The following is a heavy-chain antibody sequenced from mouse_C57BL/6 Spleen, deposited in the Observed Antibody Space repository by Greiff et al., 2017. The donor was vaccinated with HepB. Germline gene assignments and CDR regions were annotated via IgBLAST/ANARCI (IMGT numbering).Heavy chain of an antibody. V-gene: IGHV1-50*01. J-gene: IGHJ1*03. CDR1: GYTFTSYW. D-gene: IGHD1-1*01. CDR3: ARRTVAPYFDV. Sequence: KQPGAELVKPGASVKLSCKASGYTFTSYWMQWVKQRPGQGLEWIGEIDPSDSYTNYNQKFKGKATLTVDTSSTTAYMQLSSLTSEDSAVYYCARRTVAPYFDVWGTGTTVTVSS. CDR2: IDPSDSYT.